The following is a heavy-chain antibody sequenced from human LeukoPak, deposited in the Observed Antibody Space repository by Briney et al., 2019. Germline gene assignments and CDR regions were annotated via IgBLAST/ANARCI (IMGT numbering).Heavy chain of an antibody. J-gene: IGHJ4*02. CDR2: IYSTGST. V-gene: IGHV4-59*01. CDR3: ARRHIAAASTLEY. D-gene: IGHD6-13*01. Sequence: TPSETLSLTCTVSGGTISGYHWSWIRQSPGKGLEWIGYIYSTGSTNYNPSLKSRLTISVDTSKNHFSLKLSSVTAADTAVYYCARRHIAAASTLEYWGQGPLVPVST. CDR1: GGTISGYH.